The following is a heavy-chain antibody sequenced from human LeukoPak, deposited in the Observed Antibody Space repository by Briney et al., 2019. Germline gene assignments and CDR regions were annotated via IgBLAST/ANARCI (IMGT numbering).Heavy chain of an antibody. D-gene: IGHD3-10*01. CDR2: IIPIFGTA. CDR1: GYTFTGYY. V-gene: IGHV1-69*06. J-gene: IGHJ3*02. Sequence: SVKVSCKASGYTFTGYYMHWVRQAPGQGLEWMGGIIPIFGTANYAQKFQGRVTITADKSTSTAYMELSSLRSEDTAVYYCASQGSGEAVAFDIWGQGTMVTVSS. CDR3: ASQGSGEAVAFDI.